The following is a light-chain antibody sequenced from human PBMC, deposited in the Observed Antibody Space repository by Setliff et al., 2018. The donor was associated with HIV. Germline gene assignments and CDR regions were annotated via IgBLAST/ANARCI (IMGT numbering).Light chain of an antibody. Sequence: QSALTQPAAVSGSPGQSITISCTGTSSDVGGYSHVSWYQQHPGKAPKLIIYEVSNRPSGVSNRFSGSKSGNTASLTISGLQAEDEADYYCSSYAVTNTLPFGTGTKGPVL. J-gene: IGLJ1*01. CDR1: SSDVGGYSH. CDR3: SSYAVTNTLP. V-gene: IGLV2-14*01. CDR2: EVS.